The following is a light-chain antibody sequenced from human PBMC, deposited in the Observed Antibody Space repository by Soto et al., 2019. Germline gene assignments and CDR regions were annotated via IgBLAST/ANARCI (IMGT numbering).Light chain of an antibody. J-gene: IGKJ1*01. CDR1: QSVSSSY. V-gene: IGKV3-20*01. CDR2: GAS. Sequence: EIVFTQSPGTLSLSPGERATLSCRASQSVSSSYLAWYQQKPGQAPRLLIYGASRRATGIPDRFTGSGSGTEFTLTISSLQSEDFAVYYCQQYNNWPPWTFGQGTKVDI. CDR3: QQYNNWPPWT.